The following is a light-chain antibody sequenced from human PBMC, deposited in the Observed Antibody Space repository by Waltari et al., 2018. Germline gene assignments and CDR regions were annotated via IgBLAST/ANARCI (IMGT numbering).Light chain of an antibody. Sequence: QSLLTQPPSTSGTPGQTVTISCSGTSSNIGTNTVTWYQQFPGTAPKVLVFANYHRPSGVPNRFSASKSGTSASLVISGLQSEDEGDYFCAAWDDSLIGRVFGGGTTLTVL. V-gene: IGLV1-44*01. CDR3: AAWDDSLIGRV. CDR2: ANY. J-gene: IGLJ3*02. CDR1: SSNIGTNT.